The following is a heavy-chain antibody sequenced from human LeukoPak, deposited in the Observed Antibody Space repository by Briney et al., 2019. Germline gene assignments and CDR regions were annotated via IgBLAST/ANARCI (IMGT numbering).Heavy chain of an antibody. J-gene: IGHJ6*02. CDR3: ARHEGEQWLVPPGYYYYGMDV. CDR2: IYTSGST. CDR1: GGSISSGSYY. Sequence: PSQTLSLTCTVSGGSISSGSYYWSWIRQPAGKGLEWIGRIYTSGSTNYNPSLKSRVTISVDTSKNQFSLKLSSVTAADTAVYYCARHEGEQWLVPPGYYYYGMDVWGQGTTVTVSS. V-gene: IGHV4-61*02. D-gene: IGHD6-19*01.